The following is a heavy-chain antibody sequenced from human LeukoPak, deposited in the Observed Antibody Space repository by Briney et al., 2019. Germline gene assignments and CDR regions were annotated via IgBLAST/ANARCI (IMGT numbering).Heavy chain of an antibody. J-gene: IGHJ4*02. Sequence: PGGSLRLSCAASGFTFSDYHMSWIRLAPGKGLEWVSYISGGGSIIYDADSVKGRFTISRDNAKNSLYLQMNSLRAEDTAVYYCARGVENHFDYWGQGTLVTVSS. CDR3: ARGVENHFDY. CDR1: GFTFSDYH. V-gene: IGHV3-11*04. D-gene: IGHD1-14*01. CDR2: ISGGGSII.